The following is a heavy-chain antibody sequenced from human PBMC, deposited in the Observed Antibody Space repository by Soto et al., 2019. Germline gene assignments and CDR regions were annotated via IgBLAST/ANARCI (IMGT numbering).Heavy chain of an antibody. V-gene: IGHV1-46*03. J-gene: IGHJ6*03. CDR2: INPSGGST. Sequence: ASVKVYCKASGYTFTSYYMHWVRQAPGQGLEWMGIINPSGGSTSYAQKFQGRVTMSRDTSTSTVYMELSSLRSEDTAVYYCAREGSVVGYMDVWGKGTTVTVSS. CDR1: GYTFTSYY. CDR3: AREGSVVGYMDV. D-gene: IGHD2-15*01.